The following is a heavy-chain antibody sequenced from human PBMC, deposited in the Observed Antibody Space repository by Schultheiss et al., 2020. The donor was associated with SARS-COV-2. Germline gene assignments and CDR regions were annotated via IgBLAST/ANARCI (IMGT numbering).Heavy chain of an antibody. D-gene: IGHD3-3*01. V-gene: IGHV4-4*07. J-gene: IGHJ6*02. CDR2: IYTSGST. CDR1: GGGISPFT. CDR3: ARVPKSITIFGVVGRSRYGMDV. Sequence: SETLSLTCTVSGGGISPFTWTWMRQSAGKGPEWIGRIYTSGSTNYNPSLKSRVTISVDTSKNQFSLKLSSVTAADTAVYYCARVPKSITIFGVVGRSRYGMDVWGQGTTVTVSS.